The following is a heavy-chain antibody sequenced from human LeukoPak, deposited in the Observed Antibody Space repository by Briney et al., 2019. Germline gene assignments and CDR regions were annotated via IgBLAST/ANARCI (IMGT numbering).Heavy chain of an antibody. J-gene: IGHJ5*02. Sequence: KPSETLSLTCTVSGYPISSAYYWGWIRQSPGKGLEWIGGIYHSGDTYYNPSLKTRVTISVDTSKNQFSLNLYSVTASDTAVYYCARDSGDPRANNWFDPWGQGSLVTVSS. V-gene: IGHV4-38-2*02. CDR3: ARDSGDPRANNWFDP. D-gene: IGHD4-17*01. CDR1: GYPISSAYY. CDR2: IYHSGDT.